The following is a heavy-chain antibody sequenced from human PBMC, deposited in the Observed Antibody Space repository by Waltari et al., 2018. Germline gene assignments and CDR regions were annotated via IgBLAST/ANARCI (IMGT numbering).Heavy chain of an antibody. CDR2: IYTCGGT. CDR1: GGSINSGSYY. V-gene: IGHV4-61*02. Sequence: QVQLQESGPGLVKPSQTLTLGCTVSGGSINSGSYYWSWIWQPGGEGLWLVGRIYTCGGTEYSPPLKSRLTLSMDTSKNQFPLKLTAVTAADAANYCCARDAPGITAAGIDWGQGTLVIVSS. J-gene: IGHJ4*02. D-gene: IGHD6-13*01. CDR3: ARDAPGITAAGID.